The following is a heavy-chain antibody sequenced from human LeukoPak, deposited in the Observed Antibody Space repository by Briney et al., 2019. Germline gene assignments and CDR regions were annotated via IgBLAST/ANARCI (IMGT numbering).Heavy chain of an antibody. D-gene: IGHD6-13*01. CDR1: GGSISITNYY. CDR3: ARGVSAAAAGTFFDY. Sequence: PSETLSLTCTVSGGSISITNYYWGWIRQPPGKGLEWIGNIYYDGSTYYNPSLKSRVTISVDTSKNQFSLELSSVTAADTAVYYCARGVSAAAAGTFFDYWGQGTLVTVSS. CDR2: IYYDGST. V-gene: IGHV4-39*07. J-gene: IGHJ4*02.